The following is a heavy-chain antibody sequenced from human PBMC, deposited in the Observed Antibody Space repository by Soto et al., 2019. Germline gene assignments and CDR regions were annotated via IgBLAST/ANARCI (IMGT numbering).Heavy chain of an antibody. V-gene: IGHV4-34*01. J-gene: IGHJ4*02. Sequence: SETLSLTCAVYGGSFSGYYWSWIRQPPGKGLEWIGEINHSGSTNYNPSLKSRVTISVDTSKNQFSLKLSSVTAADTAVYYCARGPHYYGSGSLITAFDYWGQGTLVTVSS. D-gene: IGHD3-10*01. CDR2: INHSGST. CDR1: GGSFSGYY. CDR3: ARGPHYYGSGSLITAFDY.